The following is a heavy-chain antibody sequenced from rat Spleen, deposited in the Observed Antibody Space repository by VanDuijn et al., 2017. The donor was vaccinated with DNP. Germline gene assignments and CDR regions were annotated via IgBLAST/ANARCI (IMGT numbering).Heavy chain of an antibody. V-gene: IGHV2S12*01. CDR3: TSSGWFAY. Sequence: QVQLKESGPGLVQPSQTLSLTCTVSGFSLTSYGVSWVRQPPGKGLEWIAAISSGGSTYYNSALKSRLSISRDTSKSQVFLKMNSLQTEDTAIYFCTSSGWFAYWGQGTLVTVSS. D-gene: IGHD4-3*01. CDR1: GFSLTSYG. CDR2: ISSGGST. J-gene: IGHJ3*01.